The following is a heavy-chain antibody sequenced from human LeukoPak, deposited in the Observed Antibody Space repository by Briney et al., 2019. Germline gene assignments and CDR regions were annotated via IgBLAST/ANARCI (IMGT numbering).Heavy chain of an antibody. Sequence: GGSLRLSCAASGFTFSSYSMNWVRQAPGKGLEWVSSISSSSSYIYYADSVKGRFTISRDNAKNSLYLQMNSLRAEDTAVYYCARDIMGIRPYYFDYWGQGTLVTVSS. CDR1: GFTFSSYS. V-gene: IGHV3-21*01. CDR3: ARDIMGIRPYYFDY. CDR2: ISSSSSYI. J-gene: IGHJ4*02. D-gene: IGHD2-8*01.